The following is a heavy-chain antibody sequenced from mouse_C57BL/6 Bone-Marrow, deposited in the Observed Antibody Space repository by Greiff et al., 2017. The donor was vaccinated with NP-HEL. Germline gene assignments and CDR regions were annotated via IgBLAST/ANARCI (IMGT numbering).Heavy chain of an antibody. CDR2: IDPSDSYT. Sequence: QVQLKQPGAELVKPGASVKLSCKASGYTFTSYWMQWVKQRPGQGLEWIGEIDPSDSYTNYNQKFKGKATLTVDTSSSTAYMQLSSLTSEDSAVYYCARGGYYDYDFAYWGKGTLVTVSA. V-gene: IGHV1-50*01. CDR1: GYTFTSYW. J-gene: IGHJ3*01. D-gene: IGHD2-4*01. CDR3: ARGGYYDYDFAY.